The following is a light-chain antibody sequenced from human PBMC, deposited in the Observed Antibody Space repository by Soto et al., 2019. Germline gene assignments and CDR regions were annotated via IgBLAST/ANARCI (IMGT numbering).Light chain of an antibody. CDR3: QQRSSWPLT. V-gene: IGKV3-11*01. CDR1: LGVSRF. CDR2: DAS. Sequence: EIVLTQFPATLSLSPGERAALSCRASLGVSRFLAWYQQKPGQAPRLLIYDASNRATGIPARFSGSGSGTDFTLAINSLEPEDFAVYYCQQRSSWPLTFGEGTKVEIK. J-gene: IGKJ4*01.